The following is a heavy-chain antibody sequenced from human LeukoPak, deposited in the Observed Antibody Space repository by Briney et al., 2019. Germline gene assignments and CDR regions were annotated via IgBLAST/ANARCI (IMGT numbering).Heavy chain of an antibody. CDR2: IYTSGST. J-gene: IGHJ5*02. V-gene: IGHV4-61*02. CDR3: ARDSSGDGYSSGYH. CDR1: GGSISSGSYY. Sequence: SETLSLTCTVSGGSISSGSYYWSWIRQPAGKGLEWIGRIYTSGSTNYNPSLKSRVTISVDTSKNQFSLTLSSVTAADTAVYYCARDSSGDGYSSGYHWGQGTLVTVSS. D-gene: IGHD6-25*01.